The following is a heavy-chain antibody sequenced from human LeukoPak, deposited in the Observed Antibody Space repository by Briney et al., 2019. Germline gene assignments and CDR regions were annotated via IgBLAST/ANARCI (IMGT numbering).Heavy chain of an antibody. CDR3: ARGRSGAARNFDY. V-gene: IGHV4-39*07. CDR1: GGSISLSYYY. CDR2: VYYSGTT. D-gene: IGHD6-6*01. J-gene: IGHJ4*02. Sequence: PSETLSLTCSVSGGSISLSYYYWGRIRQPPGKALEWIGSVYYSGTTSYNPSLKSRVTISVDMSKNHFSLRLSSVTAADTAMYYCARGRSGAARNFDYWGQGTLVTVSS.